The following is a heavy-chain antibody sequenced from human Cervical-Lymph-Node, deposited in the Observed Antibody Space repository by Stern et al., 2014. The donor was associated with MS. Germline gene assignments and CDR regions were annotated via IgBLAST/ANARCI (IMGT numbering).Heavy chain of an antibody. J-gene: IGHJ5*02. Sequence: QVQLVQSGAEVKKPGSSVKVSCKSSGGISWVRQAPGQGLEWMGGVIPFVGTSYYAHKFQGRVTITADTSANTTYLHLSRLTSADTAVYYCARGTGDNWFGPWGQGTLVTVSS. CDR1: GG. V-gene: IGHV1-69*06. D-gene: IGHD3/OR15-3a*01. CDR3: ARGTGDNWFGP. CDR2: VIPFVGTS.